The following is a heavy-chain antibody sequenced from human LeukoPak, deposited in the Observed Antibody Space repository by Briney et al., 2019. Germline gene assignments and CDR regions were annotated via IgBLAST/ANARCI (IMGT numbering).Heavy chain of an antibody. D-gene: IGHD2-15*01. CDR2: IYYSGST. CDR1: GGSISSGGYS. V-gene: IGHV4-31*03. Sequence: SETLSLTCTVSGGSISSGGYSWSWIRQHPGKGLEWIGYIYYSGSTYYNPSLKSRVTISVDTSKNQFSLKLSSVTAADTAVYYCAISGGCSGGSCVSDGLFDNWGQGTLVTVSS. J-gene: IGHJ4*02. CDR3: AISGGCSGGSCVSDGLFDN.